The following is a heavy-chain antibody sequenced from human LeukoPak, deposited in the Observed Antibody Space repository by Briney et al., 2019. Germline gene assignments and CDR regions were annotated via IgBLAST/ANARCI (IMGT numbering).Heavy chain of an antibody. J-gene: IGHJ4*02. D-gene: IGHD6-19*01. V-gene: IGHV3-23*01. Sequence: PGGSLRLSCAASGFTFSSYAMSWVRQAPGKGLEWVSAISGSGGSTYYADSVKGRFTISRDNSKNTLYLQMNSLRAEDTVVYYCAKGPQLRYSSGWYPFDYWGQGTLVTVSS. CDR1: GFTFSSYA. CDR3: AKGPQLRYSSGWYPFDY. CDR2: ISGSGGST.